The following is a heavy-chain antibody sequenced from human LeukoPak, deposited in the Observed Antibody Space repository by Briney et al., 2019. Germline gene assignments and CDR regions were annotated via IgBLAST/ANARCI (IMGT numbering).Heavy chain of an antibody. CDR2: ISSGSSYI. J-gene: IGHJ4*02. Sequence: PGGSLRLSCAASGFTFSTYSMNWVRQAPGKGLEWVSSISSGSSYIYYADSVKGRFTISRDNAMNSLYLQMNSLRAEDTAVYYCAKEEYQLPSLVDYWGQGTLVTVSS. V-gene: IGHV3-21*01. CDR3: AKEEYQLPSLVDY. CDR1: GFTFSTYS. D-gene: IGHD2-2*01.